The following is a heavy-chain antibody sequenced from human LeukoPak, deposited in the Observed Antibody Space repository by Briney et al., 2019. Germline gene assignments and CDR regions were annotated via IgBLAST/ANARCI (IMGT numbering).Heavy chain of an antibody. V-gene: IGHV4-38-2*01. D-gene: IGHD3-10*01. CDR2: MYHSGST. CDR1: GYSISSGYY. J-gene: IGHJ4*02. Sequence: SETLSLTCAVSGYSISSGYYWGWIRQPPGKGLGWIGSMYHSGSTYYNPSLKSRVTISVDTSKNQFSLKLSSVTAADTAVYYCARHKKGLGELSPFDYWGQGTLVTVSS. CDR3: ARHKKGLGELSPFDY.